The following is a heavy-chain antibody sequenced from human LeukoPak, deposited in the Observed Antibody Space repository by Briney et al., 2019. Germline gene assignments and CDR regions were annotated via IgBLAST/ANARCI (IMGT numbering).Heavy chain of an antibody. D-gene: IGHD6-19*01. CDR3: ARDRSAAVAGLDY. Sequence: AASVKVSCKASGYTFTSYGISWVRQAPGQGLEWVGWISAYSGNTNYAQKLQGRVTMTTDTSTSTAYMELRSLRSDDTAVYYCARDRSAAVAGLDYWGQGTLVTVSS. CDR2: ISAYSGNT. CDR1: GYTFTSYG. J-gene: IGHJ4*02. V-gene: IGHV1-18*01.